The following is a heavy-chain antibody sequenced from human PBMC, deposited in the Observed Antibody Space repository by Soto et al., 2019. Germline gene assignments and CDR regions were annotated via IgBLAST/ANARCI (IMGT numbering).Heavy chain of an antibody. Sequence: QVQLQESGPGLVKPSETLSLTCTVSGGSISGGVHSWSWIRQPPGKGLEWIGHIFDSGSTYYNPSLKSRLTISVDTSNNQFSLRLSSVTAADTAVYYCAIEIMPLTNDWYFDLWGRGTLVTVSS. J-gene: IGHJ2*01. D-gene: IGHD2-8*01. CDR3: AIEIMPLTNDWYFDL. CDR2: IFDSGST. CDR1: GGSISGGVHS. V-gene: IGHV4-30-4*01.